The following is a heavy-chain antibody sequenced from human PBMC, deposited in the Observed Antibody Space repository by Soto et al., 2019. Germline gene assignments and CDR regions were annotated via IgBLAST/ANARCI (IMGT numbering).Heavy chain of an antibody. Sequence: QVQLQESGPGLVKPSQTLSLTCTVSGGSISSGGYYWSWIRQHPGKGLEWIGYIYYSGSTYYNPSLKGRVTISVDKSKNQFSLRLSSVTAADTAVYYCARPKTYGEYVWYFDLWGRGTLVTVSS. CDR3: ARPKTYGEYVWYFDL. J-gene: IGHJ2*01. CDR1: GGSISSGGYY. CDR2: IYYSGST. V-gene: IGHV4-31*03. D-gene: IGHD4-17*01.